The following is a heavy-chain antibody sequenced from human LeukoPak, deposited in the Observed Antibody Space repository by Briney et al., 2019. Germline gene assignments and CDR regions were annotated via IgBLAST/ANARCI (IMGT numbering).Heavy chain of an antibody. CDR3: ARAPPYCTNGVCYLRHFDY. CDR2: INPNSGGT. J-gene: IGHJ4*02. D-gene: IGHD2-8*01. V-gene: IGHV1-2*06. CDR1: GYTFTGYY. Sequence: ASVTVSCKASGYTFTGYYMHWVRQAPGQGLEWMGRINPNSGGTNYAQKFQGRVTMTRDTSISTAYMELSRLRSDDTAVYYCARAPPYCTNGVCYLRHFDYWGQGTLVTVSS.